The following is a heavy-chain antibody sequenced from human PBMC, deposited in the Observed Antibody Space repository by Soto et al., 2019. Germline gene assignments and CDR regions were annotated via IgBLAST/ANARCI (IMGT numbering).Heavy chain of an antibody. J-gene: IGHJ4*02. Sequence: GGSLRLSCAASGFTFSSYAMSWVRQAPGKGLEWVSAISGSGGSTYYADSVKGRFTISRDNSKNTLYLQMNSLRAEDTAVYYCAKDGTYYYDSSGQPFDYWGQGTLVTVSS. V-gene: IGHV3-23*01. CDR3: AKDGTYYYDSSGQPFDY. CDR1: GFTFSSYA. D-gene: IGHD3-22*01. CDR2: ISGSGGST.